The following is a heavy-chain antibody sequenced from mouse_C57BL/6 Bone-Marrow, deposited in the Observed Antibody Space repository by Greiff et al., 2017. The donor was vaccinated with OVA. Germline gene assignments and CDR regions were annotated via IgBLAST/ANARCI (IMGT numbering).Heavy chain of an antibody. V-gene: IGHV1-64*01. CDR3: SRLGGSRAMDY. D-gene: IGHD1-1*01. CDR1: GYTFTSYW. J-gene: IGHJ4*01. CDR2: IHPNSGST. Sequence: QVQLQQPGAELVKPGASVKLSCKASGYTFTSYWMHWVKQRPGQGLEWIGMIHPNSGSTTYNEKFKNKATMTVDKYSSTAYKQHSSLTSEDSAVYYCSRLGGSRAMDYWGQGTSVTVSS.